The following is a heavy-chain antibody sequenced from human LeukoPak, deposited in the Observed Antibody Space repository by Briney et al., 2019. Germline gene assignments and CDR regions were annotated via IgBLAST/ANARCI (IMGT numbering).Heavy chain of an antibody. D-gene: IGHD1-26*01. CDR2: IFQSGSP. CDR1: GGPISSGGYS. Sequence: SQTLSLTCAVSGGPISSGGYSWAWLRQPPGKGLEWIGYIFQSGSPSYNPSLRSRVTISVDTSRNQFSLKLNSVTAADTAMYYCARDRAGLGLLDFRGPGTMVTVSS. J-gene: IGHJ3*01. CDR3: ARDRAGLGLLDF. V-gene: IGHV4-30-2*01.